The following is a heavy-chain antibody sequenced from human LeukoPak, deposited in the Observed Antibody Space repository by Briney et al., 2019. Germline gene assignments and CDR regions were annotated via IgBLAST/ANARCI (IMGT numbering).Heavy chain of an antibody. D-gene: IGHD4-17*01. CDR3: ARDLSMDYGDYNDIY. V-gene: IGHV1-46*01. CDR2: INPSGDST. Sequence: GASVKVSCKASGYTFTINHIHWVRQAPGQGLEWMGVINPSGDSTTYAQKFQGRVTMTRDTSTSTVYMELSSLRSEDTAVYYCARDLSMDYGDYNDIYWGQGTLVTVSS. CDR1: GYTFTINH. J-gene: IGHJ4*02.